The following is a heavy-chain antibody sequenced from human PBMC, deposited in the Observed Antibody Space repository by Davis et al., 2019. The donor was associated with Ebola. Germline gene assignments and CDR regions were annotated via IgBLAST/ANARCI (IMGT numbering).Heavy chain of an antibody. V-gene: IGHV3-21*01. CDR1: GFTFSSNS. J-gene: IGHJ4*02. CDR3: ARTDYFDY. CDR2: ISSSSNYI. Sequence: GESLKLPCAASGFTFSSNSMNWVRQAPGKGLEWVSFISSSSNYIYYADSVKGRFTVSRDNAKNSLYLQMDSLRAEDTAVYYCARTDYFDYWGQGTLVTVSS.